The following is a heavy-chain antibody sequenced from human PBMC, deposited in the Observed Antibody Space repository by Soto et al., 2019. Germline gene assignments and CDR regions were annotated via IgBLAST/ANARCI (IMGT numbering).Heavy chain of an antibody. Sequence: GGSLRLSCAASGFTFISYAMHWVRQAPGKGLEWVVAISYDGSNKYYADSVKGRFTISRDNSKNTLYLQMKSLRAEDTAVYYCARGPSSLTRFDYCGQRTLVTVSS. CDR2: ISYDGSNK. V-gene: IGHV3-30-3*01. CDR3: ARGPSSLTRFDY. CDR1: GFTFISYA. J-gene: IGHJ4*02. D-gene: IGHD2-2*01.